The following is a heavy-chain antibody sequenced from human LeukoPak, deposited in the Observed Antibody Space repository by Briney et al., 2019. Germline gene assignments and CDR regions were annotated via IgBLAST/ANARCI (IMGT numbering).Heavy chain of an antibody. D-gene: IGHD5-12*01. J-gene: IGHJ4*02. CDR2: ITSTSSYI. CDR1: GFTFRTYT. Sequence: GGSLRLSCAASGFTFRTYTMNWVRQAPGKGLEWVSSITSTSSYIFYADSVQGRFTISRDNAKNSLYLQMDSLRAEDTAVYYCTSEVATIEGKFDYWGQGTLVTVSS. CDR3: TSEVATIEGKFDY. V-gene: IGHV3-21*01.